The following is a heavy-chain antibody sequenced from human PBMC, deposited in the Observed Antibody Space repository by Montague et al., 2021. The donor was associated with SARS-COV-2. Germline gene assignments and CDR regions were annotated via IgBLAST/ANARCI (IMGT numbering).Heavy chain of an antibody. CDR1: GGSISSDGYY. CDR2: IYYSGST. D-gene: IGHD3-22*01. Sequence: TLSLTCTVSGGSISSDGYYWSWIRQHPGKGLEWIGYIYYSGSTYYXPSLMSRVTISVDTSKNQFSLKMSSVTAADTAVYHCARSPEPTIILFITSRNWYFDHWGRGTLVTVSS. J-gene: IGHJ2*01. CDR3: ARSPEPTIILFITSRNWYFDH. V-gene: IGHV4-31*03.